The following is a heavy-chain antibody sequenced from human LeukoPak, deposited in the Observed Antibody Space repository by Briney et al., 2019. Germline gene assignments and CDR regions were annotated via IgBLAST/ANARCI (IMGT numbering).Heavy chain of an antibody. D-gene: IGHD2-2*01. J-gene: IGHJ4*02. V-gene: IGHV3-23*01. CDR1: GITFSKYA. CDR3: AKDLGVVPAATPWDY. CDR2: ISGSGGST. Sequence: GESLRLSCAVSGITFSKYAMSWVRQAPGKGLEWVSGISGSGGSTYYADSVKGRFTISRDNSKNTLYLQTSSLRAEDTAVYYCAKDLGVVPAATPWDYWGQGTLVTVSS.